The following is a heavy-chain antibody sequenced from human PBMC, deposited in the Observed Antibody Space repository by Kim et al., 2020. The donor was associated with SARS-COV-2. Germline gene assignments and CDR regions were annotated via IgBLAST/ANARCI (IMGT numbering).Heavy chain of an antibody. V-gene: IGHV4-4*02. CDR2: IYHSGST. D-gene: IGHD3-10*01. Sequence: SETLSLTYAVSGGSISSSNWWSWVRQPPGKGLEWIGEIYHSGSTNYNPSLKSRVTISVDKSKNQFSLKLSSVTAADTAVYYCARENVLLWFGEFNWGQGTLVTVSS. J-gene: IGHJ4*02. CDR3: ARENVLLWFGEFN. CDR1: GGSISSSNW.